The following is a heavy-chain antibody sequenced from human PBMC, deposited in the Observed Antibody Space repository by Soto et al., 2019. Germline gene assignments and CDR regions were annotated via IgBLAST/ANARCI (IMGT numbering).Heavy chain of an antibody. Sequence: QVQLVESGGGVVQPGRSLRLSCAASGFTFSSYAMHWVRQTPDKGLEWVAFLSYDGSHNYYADSVKGRFTIPRDNSKNTLYLQMNSLRVEDTAVYYCAKDRSTIFGVVTYYFDYWGQGTLVTVSS. J-gene: IGHJ4*02. CDR2: LSYDGSHN. CDR3: AKDRSTIFGVVTYYFDY. D-gene: IGHD3-3*01. V-gene: IGHV3-30*18. CDR1: GFTFSSYA.